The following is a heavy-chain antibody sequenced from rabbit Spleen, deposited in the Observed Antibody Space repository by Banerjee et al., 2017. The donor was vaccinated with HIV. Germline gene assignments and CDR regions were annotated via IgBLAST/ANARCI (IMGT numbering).Heavy chain of an antibody. D-gene: IGHD1-1*01. CDR2: IYAARGTT. J-gene: IGHJ4*01. V-gene: IGHV1S45*01. CDR1: EIDFTNYY. CDR3: TRHVKSDDYINL. Sequence: QEQLTETGGGLVQPGGSLTLSCKASEIDFTNYYITWVRQAPGKGLEWIGIIYAARGTTDYASWVNGRFTISKTSSTTVTLKMTSLTVADTATYFCTRHVKSDDYINLWGQGTLVTVS.